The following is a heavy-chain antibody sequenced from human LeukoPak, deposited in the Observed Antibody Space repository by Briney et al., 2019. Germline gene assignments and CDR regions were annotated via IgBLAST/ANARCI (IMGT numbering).Heavy chain of an antibody. D-gene: IGHD2-15*01. CDR3: ATSARTYIGSSLDY. Sequence: GGSLRLSCAASGFTFSSYWMHWVRQAPGKGLVRVSRINSDGSSTSYADSVKGRFTISRDNAKNTLYLQMNSLRAEDTALYYCATSARTYIGSSLDYWGQGTLVTVSS. J-gene: IGHJ4*02. CDR2: INSDGSST. V-gene: IGHV3-74*01. CDR1: GFTFSSYW.